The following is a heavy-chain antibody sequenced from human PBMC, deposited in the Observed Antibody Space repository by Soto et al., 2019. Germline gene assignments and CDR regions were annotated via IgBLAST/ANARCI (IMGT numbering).Heavy chain of an antibody. Sequence: PSETLSLTCTVSGGSISSSSYYWGWIRQPPGKGLEWIGSIYYSGSTYYNPSLKSRATISVDTSKNQFSLKLSSVTAADTAVYYCARHAVDSYYYDSSGYYGGYWGQGTLVTVSS. V-gene: IGHV4-39*01. CDR2: IYYSGST. CDR1: GGSISSSSYY. D-gene: IGHD3-22*01. J-gene: IGHJ4*02. CDR3: ARHAVDSYYYDSSGYYGGY.